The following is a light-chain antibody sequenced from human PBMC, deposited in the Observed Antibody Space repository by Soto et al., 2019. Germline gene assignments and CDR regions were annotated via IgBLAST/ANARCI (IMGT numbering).Light chain of an antibody. CDR3: QSYDSSLSGSV. Sequence: QSVLTQPTSVSGAPGQRVTISCTGSSSNIGAGYDVHWYQQLPGTAPKLLIYGNSNRPSGVPDRFSGSKSGTSASLAITGLQDEDEADYYCQSYDSSLSGSVFGGGTKLTVL. V-gene: IGLV1-40*01. J-gene: IGLJ2*01. CDR1: SSNIGAGYD. CDR2: GNS.